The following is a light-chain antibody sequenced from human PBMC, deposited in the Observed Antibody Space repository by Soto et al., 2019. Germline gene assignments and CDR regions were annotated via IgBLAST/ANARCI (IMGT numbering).Light chain of an antibody. CDR1: NSDIGRYKF. J-gene: IGLJ2*01. CDR3: SSSTNTNTLVI. V-gene: IGLV2-14*01. Sequence: QSALTQPASVSGSPGQSITISCTGTNSDIGRYKFVSWFQQHPGKAPKLMIFEGTNRPSGVSNRFSGSKSGNTASLTISGLQAEYEAIYFCSSSTNTNTLVIFGGGTKLTVL. CDR2: EGT.